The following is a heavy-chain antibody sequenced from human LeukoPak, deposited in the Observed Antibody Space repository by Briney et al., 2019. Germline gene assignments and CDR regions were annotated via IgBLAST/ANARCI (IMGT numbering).Heavy chain of an antibody. CDR1: GGSFSGYC. J-gene: IGHJ5*02. V-gene: IGHV4-34*01. CDR2: INHSGST. D-gene: IGHD3-10*01. Sequence: SETLSLTCAVYGGSFSGYCWSWIRQPPGKGLEWIGEINHSGSTNYNPSLKRRVTISVDTSKNQFSLKLSSVTAADTAVYYCARGPAMVRGVNWFDPWGQGTLVTVSS. CDR3: ARGPAMVRGVNWFDP.